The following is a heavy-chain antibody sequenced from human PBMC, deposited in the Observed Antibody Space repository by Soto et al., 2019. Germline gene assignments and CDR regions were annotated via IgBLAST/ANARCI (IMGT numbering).Heavy chain of an antibody. J-gene: IGHJ4*02. Sequence: GESLKISCKGSGYSFTSYWIGWVRQMPGKGLEWMGIIYPGDSDTRYSPSFQGQVTISADKSISTAYLQWSSLKASDTAMYYCAAVGQTGYSSGWYPSFDYWGQGTLVTVSS. CDR1: GYSFTSYW. CDR2: IYPGDSDT. V-gene: IGHV5-51*01. D-gene: IGHD6-19*01. CDR3: AAVGQTGYSSGWYPSFDY.